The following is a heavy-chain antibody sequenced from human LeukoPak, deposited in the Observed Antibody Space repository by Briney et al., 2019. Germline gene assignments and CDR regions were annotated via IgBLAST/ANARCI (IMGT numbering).Heavy chain of an antibody. CDR2: FDPEDGET. CDR1: GYTLTELS. D-gene: IGHD6-19*01. J-gene: IGHJ6*03. Sequence: ASVKVSCKVSGYTLTELSMHWVRQAPGKWLEWMGGFDPEDGETIYAQKFQGRVTMTEDTSTDTAYMELSSLRSEDTAVYYCATADSSGSYYYMDVWGKGTTVTVSS. V-gene: IGHV1-24*01. CDR3: ATADSSGSYYYMDV.